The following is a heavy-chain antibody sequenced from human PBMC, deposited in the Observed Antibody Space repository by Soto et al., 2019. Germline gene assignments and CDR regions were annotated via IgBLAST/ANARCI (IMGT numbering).Heavy chain of an antibody. V-gene: IGHV4-39*01. Sequence: PSETLSLTCTVSGGSISSSSYYWGWIRQPPGKGLEWIGSIYYSGSTYYNPSLKSRVTISVDTSKNQFSLKLSSVTAADTAVYYCARQMVRGVKEGIDYWSQGTLVTVSS. CDR1: GGSISSSSYY. CDR2: IYYSGST. CDR3: ARQMVRGVKEGIDY. D-gene: IGHD3-10*01. J-gene: IGHJ4*02.